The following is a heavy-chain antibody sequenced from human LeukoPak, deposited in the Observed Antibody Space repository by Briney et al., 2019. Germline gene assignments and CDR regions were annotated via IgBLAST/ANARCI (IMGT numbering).Heavy chain of an antibody. Sequence: GGSLRLSCAASGFTFSSYAMHWVRQAPGKGLEWVAVISYDGSNKYYADYVKGRFTISRDNSKNTLYLQMNSLRAEDTAVYYCARDGARDYYDSSGHFDYWGQGTLVTVSS. J-gene: IGHJ4*02. V-gene: IGHV3-30-3*01. D-gene: IGHD3-22*01. CDR1: GFTFSSYA. CDR2: ISYDGSNK. CDR3: ARDGARDYYDSSGHFDY.